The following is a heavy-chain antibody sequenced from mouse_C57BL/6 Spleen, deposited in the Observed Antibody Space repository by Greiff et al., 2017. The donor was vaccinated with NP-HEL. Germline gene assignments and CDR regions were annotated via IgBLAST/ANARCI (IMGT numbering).Heavy chain of an antibody. Sequence: VQLQQPGAELVKPGASVKLSCKASGYTFTSYWMHWVKQRPGQGLEWIGMIHPNSGSTNYNEKFKSKATLTVDKSYSTAYMQLSSLTSEDSAVYYCARGYVCQLYAMDYWGQGTSVTVSS. CDR3: ARGYVCQLYAMDY. J-gene: IGHJ4*01. CDR2: IHPNSGST. V-gene: IGHV1-64*01. CDR1: GYTFTSYW. D-gene: IGHD2-2*01.